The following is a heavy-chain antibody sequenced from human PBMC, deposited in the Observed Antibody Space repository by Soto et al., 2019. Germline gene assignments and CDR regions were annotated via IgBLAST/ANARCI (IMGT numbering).Heavy chain of an antibody. J-gene: IGHJ4*02. CDR3: AKDRYSSSWYDY. Sequence: GGSLRLSCAASGFTFSSYAMSWVRQAPGKELEWVSAISGSGGSTYYADSVKGRFTISRDNSKNTLYLQMNSLRAEDTAIYYCAKDRYSSSWYDYWGQGTLVTVSS. D-gene: IGHD6-13*01. V-gene: IGHV3-23*01. CDR1: GFTFSSYA. CDR2: ISGSGGST.